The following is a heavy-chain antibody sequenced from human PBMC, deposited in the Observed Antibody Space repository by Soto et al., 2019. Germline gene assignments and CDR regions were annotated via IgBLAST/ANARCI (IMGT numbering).Heavy chain of an antibody. CDR3: ARGLGDIVVVPAAQYFDY. V-gene: IGHV4-34*01. J-gene: IGHJ4*02. CDR2: INHSGST. CDR1: GESFSGYY. D-gene: IGHD2-2*01. Sequence: QVQLQQWGAGLLKPSETLSLTCAVYGESFSGYYWSWIRQPPGKGLEWIGEINHSGSTNYNPSLKSRVTISVDTSKNQFSLKLSSVTAADTAVYYCARGLGDIVVVPAAQYFDYWGQGTLVTVSS.